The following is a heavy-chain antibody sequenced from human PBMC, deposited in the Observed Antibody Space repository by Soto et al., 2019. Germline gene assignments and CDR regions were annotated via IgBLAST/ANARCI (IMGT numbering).Heavy chain of an antibody. D-gene: IGHD3-22*01. J-gene: IGHJ6*02. CDR2: ISYDGSNK. CDR1: GFTFSSYA. V-gene: IGHV3-30-3*01. Sequence: GGSLRLSCAASGFTFSSYAMHWVRQAPGKGLEWVAVISYDGSNKYYADSVKGRFTTSRDNSKNTLYLQMNSLRAEDTAVYYCARPWSSGYYKALNYYYGMDVWGQGNTVTVSS. CDR3: ARPWSSGYYKALNYYYGMDV.